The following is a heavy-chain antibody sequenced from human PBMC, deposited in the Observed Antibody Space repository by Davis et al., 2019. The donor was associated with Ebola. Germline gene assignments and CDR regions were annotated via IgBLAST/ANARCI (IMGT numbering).Heavy chain of an antibody. Sequence: MPSETLSLTCAVYGVSFSGYYWSWIRQPPGKGLEWIGEINHSGSTNYNPSVKRRVTISVDTSKNQFSLKRSSVTAADTDVSYWARMEIVVVGGMDVWGQGTTVTVSS. CDR1: GVSFSGYY. CDR2: INHSGST. D-gene: IGHD2-15*01. CDR3: ARMEIVVVGGMDV. V-gene: IGHV4-34*01. J-gene: IGHJ6*02.